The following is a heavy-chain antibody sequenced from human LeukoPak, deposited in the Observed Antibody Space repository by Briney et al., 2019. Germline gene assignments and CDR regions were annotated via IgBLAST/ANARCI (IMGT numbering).Heavy chain of an antibody. CDR3: AKDERWLVREGSGY. CDR2: IDSDGSST. D-gene: IGHD6-19*01. J-gene: IGHJ4*02. Sequence: PGGSLRLSCAASGFTFSSYWMHWVRQAPGKGLVWVSRIDSDGSSTSYADSVKGRFTISRDNSKNTLYLQMNSLRAEDTAVYYCAKDERWLVREGSGYWGQGTLVTVSS. V-gene: IGHV3-74*01. CDR1: GFTFSSYW.